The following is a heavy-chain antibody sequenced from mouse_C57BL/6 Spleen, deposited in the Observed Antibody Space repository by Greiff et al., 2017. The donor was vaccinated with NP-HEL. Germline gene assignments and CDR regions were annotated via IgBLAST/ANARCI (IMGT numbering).Heavy chain of an antibody. Sequence: QVQLQQSDAELVKPGASVKISCKVSGYTFTDHTIHWMKQRPEQGLEWIGYIYPRDGSTKYNEKFKGKATLTADKSSSTAYMQLNSLTSEDSAVYFCARYSGYDGRGYAMDYWGQGTSVTVSA. J-gene: IGHJ4*01. CDR1: GYTFTDHT. CDR3: ARYSGYDGRGYAMDY. D-gene: IGHD2-2*01. V-gene: IGHV1-78*01. CDR2: IYPRDGST.